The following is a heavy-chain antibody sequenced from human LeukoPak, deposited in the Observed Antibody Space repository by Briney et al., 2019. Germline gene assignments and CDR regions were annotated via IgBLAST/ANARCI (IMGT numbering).Heavy chain of an antibody. J-gene: IGHJ3*02. CDR2: IYYSGST. D-gene: IGHD3-22*01. Sequence: PSETLSLTCTVSGGSISSYYWSWIRQHPGKGLEWIGYIYYSGSTYYNPSLKSRVTISVDTSKNQFSLKLSSVTAADTAVYYCVVGVITDAFDIWGQGTMVTVSS. CDR1: GGSISSYY. CDR3: VVGVITDAFDI. V-gene: IGHV4-59*06.